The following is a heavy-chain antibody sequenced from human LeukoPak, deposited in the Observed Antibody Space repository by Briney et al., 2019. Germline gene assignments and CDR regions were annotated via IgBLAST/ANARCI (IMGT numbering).Heavy chain of an antibody. V-gene: IGHV3-48*01. Sequence: GGSLRLSCAASGFTFSSYSMNWVRQAPGKGLEWVSYISSSSLTIYFADSVKGRFTISRDNAKNSLFLQMNSLRAEDTAVYYCARALNYGYYNDYWGQGTLVTVSS. J-gene: IGHJ4*02. D-gene: IGHD3-22*01. CDR2: ISSSSLTI. CDR3: ARALNYGYYNDY. CDR1: GFTFSSYS.